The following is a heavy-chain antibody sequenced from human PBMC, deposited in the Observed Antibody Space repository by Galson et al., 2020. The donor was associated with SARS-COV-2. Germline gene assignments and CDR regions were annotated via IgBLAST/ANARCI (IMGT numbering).Heavy chain of an antibody. CDR1: GFTFNSYW. CDR3: VRDYYSQSC. J-gene: IGHJ4*02. D-gene: IGHD3-22*01. V-gene: IGHV3-74*01. CDR2: IDNDGTDT. Sequence: GESLKISCAASGFTFNSYWMYWVRQGPGQGLLWLSRIDNDGTDTAYAESVKGRVTVLRDNAEKMLYLQINSLTVEDTGVYYCVRDYYSQSCWGQGTLITVSS.